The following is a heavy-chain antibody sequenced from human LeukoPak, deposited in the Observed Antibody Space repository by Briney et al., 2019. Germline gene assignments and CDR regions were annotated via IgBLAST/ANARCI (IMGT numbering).Heavy chain of an antibody. Sequence: PGGSLRLSCAASGFTFSSYAMSWVRQAPGKGLEWVSAISGSGGSTYYADSAKGRFTISRDNSKNTLYLQMNSLRAEDTAVYYCAKAVSNLEYHYDSSGYSKGYYYYYMDVWGKGTTVTVSS. V-gene: IGHV3-23*01. CDR2: ISGSGGST. CDR1: GFTFSSYA. D-gene: IGHD3-22*01. CDR3: AKAVSNLEYHYDSSGYSKGYYYYYMDV. J-gene: IGHJ6*03.